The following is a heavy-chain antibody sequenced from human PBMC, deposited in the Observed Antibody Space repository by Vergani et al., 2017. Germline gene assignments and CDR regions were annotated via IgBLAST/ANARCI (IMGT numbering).Heavy chain of an antibody. CDR2: ISGSGGST. J-gene: IGHJ3*02. D-gene: IGHD3-22*01. V-gene: IGHV3-23*04. CDR1: GFTFSSYA. Sequence: EVQLVESGGGLVQPGGSLRLSCAASGFTFSSYAMSWVRQAPGKGLEWVSAISGSGGSTYYADSVKGRFTISRDNAKNTLYLQMNSLRAEDTAVYYCATLPSYYYDSSGFADAFDIWGQGTMVTVSS. CDR3: ATLPSYYYDSSGFADAFDI.